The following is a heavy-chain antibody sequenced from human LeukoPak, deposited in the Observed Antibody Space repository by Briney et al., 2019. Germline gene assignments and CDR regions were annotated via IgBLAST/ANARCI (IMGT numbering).Heavy chain of an antibody. CDR3: AAYSGYGYSGYYYYMDV. J-gene: IGHJ6*03. V-gene: IGHV3-21*01. CDR2: ISSSSSYI. D-gene: IGHD5-12*01. CDR1: GFTFSSYG. Sequence: GGSLRLSCAASGFTFSSYGMSWVRQAPGKGLEWVSSISSSSSYIYYADSVKGRFTISRDNAKNSLYLQMNSLRAEDTAVYYCAAYSGYGYSGYYYYMDVWGKGTTVTISS.